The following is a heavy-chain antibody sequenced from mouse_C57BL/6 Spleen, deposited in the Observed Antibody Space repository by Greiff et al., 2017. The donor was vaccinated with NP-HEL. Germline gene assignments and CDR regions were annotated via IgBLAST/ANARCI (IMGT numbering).Heavy chain of an antibody. V-gene: IGHV1-55*01. CDR1: GYTFTSYW. D-gene: IGHD2-3*01. CDR2: IYPGSGST. J-gene: IGHJ3*01. Sequence: QVHVKQPGAELVKPGASVKMSCKASGYTFTSYWITWVKQRPGQGLEWIGDIYPGSGSTNYNEKFKSKATLTVDTSSSTAYMQLSSLTSEDSAVYYCAREYDGYPWFAYWGQGTLVTVSA. CDR3: AREYDGYPWFAY.